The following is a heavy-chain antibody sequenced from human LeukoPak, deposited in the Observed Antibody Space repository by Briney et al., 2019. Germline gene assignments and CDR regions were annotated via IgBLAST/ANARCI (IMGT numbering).Heavy chain of an antibody. D-gene: IGHD6-19*01. CDR1: GGTFSSYA. CDR3: AREVAVASRRGYFDY. CDR2: ISAYNGNT. V-gene: IGHV1-18*01. Sequence: ASVKVSCKASGGTFSSYAISWVRQAPGQGLEWMGWISAYNGNTNYAQKLQGRVTMTTDTSTSTAYMELRSLRSDDAAVYYCAREVAVASRRGYFDYWGQGTLVTVSS. J-gene: IGHJ4*02.